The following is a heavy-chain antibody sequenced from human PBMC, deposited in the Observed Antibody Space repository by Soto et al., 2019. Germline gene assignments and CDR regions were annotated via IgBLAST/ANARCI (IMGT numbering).Heavy chain of an antibody. CDR3: ARDGGNGLLWFGELLSAHYFDY. J-gene: IGHJ4*02. D-gene: IGHD3-10*01. V-gene: IGHV3-30-3*01. Sequence: GGSLRLSCAASGFTFSSYAMHWVRQAPGKGLEWVAVISYDGSNKYYADSVKGRFTISRDNSKNTLYLQMNSLRAEDTAVYYCARDGGNGLLWFGELLSAHYFDYWGQGTLVTVS. CDR1: GFTFSSYA. CDR2: ISYDGSNK.